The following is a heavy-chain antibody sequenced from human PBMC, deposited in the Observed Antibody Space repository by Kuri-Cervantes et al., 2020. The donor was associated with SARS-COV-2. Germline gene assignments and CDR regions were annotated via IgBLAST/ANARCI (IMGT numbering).Heavy chain of an antibody. CDR3: ARVNAEAIFGVVTSAAWFDP. CDR1: GGPISSSSYY. J-gene: IGHJ5*02. V-gene: IGHV4-61*05. CDR2: IYYSGST. Sequence: GSLRLSCTVSGGPISSSSYYWGWIRQPPGKGLEWIGYIYYSGSTNYNPSLKSRVTISVDTSKNQFSLKLSSVTAADTAVYYCARVNAEAIFGVVTSAAWFDPWGQGTLVTVSS. D-gene: IGHD3-3*01.